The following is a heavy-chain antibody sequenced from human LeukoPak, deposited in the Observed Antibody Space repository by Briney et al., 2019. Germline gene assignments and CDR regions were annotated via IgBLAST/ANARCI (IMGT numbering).Heavy chain of an antibody. V-gene: IGHV3-11*01. CDR1: GFTFSDYY. CDR2: ISSSGSTI. D-gene: IGHD4-17*01. CDR3: ARYPTVTTSKYYYYYGMDV. J-gene: IGHJ6*02. Sequence: SGGSLRLSCAASGFTFSDYYMSWIRQAPGKGLEWVSYISSSGSTIYYADSVKGRCTISRDNAKNSLYLQMNSRRAEDTAVYYCARYPTVTTSKYYYYYGMDVWGQGTTVTVSS.